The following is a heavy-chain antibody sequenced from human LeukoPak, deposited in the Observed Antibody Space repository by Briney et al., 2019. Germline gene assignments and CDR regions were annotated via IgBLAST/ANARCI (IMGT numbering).Heavy chain of an antibody. Sequence: SETLSLTCAVYGGSFSGYYWTWIRQPPGKGLEWIGEIHYSGSATYNPSLKSRVTISVDTSKNQFSLKMNSVTAADTAVYYCASTVGWLQFGLAIYHWGQGTLVTVSS. D-gene: IGHD5-24*01. CDR2: IHYSGSA. V-gene: IGHV4-34*01. J-gene: IGHJ5*02. CDR3: ASTVGWLQFGLAIYH. CDR1: GGSFSGYY.